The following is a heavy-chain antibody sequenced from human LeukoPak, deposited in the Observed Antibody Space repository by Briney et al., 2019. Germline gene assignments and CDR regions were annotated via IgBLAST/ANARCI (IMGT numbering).Heavy chain of an antibody. D-gene: IGHD3-10*01. CDR1: GFTFSSYS. CDR3: ARCYYGSWTSEYGFDI. Sequence: PGGSLRLSCAASGFTFSSYSMNWVRQAPGKGLEWVSYISSSSSTIYYADSVKGRFTISSDNANNSLYLQMNSLIAEDTAVYYGARCYYGSWTSEYGFDIWRQGTKDTVSS. CDR2: ISSSSSTI. V-gene: IGHV3-48*04. J-gene: IGHJ3*02.